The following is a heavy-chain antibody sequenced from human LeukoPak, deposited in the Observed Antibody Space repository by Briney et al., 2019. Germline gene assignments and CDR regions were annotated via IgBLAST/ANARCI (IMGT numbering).Heavy chain of an antibody. CDR3: ARDTLHY. J-gene: IGHJ4*02. CDR1: GGSISSYY. CDR2: IYYSGST. Sequence: SETLSLTCTVSGGSISSYYWSWIRQPPGKGLEWIGYIYYSGSTNYNPSLKSRVTISVDTSKNQFSLKLSSVTAADTAVYYCARDTLHYWGQGTLVTVSS. V-gene: IGHV4-59*01.